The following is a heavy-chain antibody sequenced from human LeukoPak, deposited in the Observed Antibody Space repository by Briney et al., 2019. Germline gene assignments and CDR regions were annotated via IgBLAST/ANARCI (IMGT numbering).Heavy chain of an antibody. V-gene: IGHV4-59*08. J-gene: IGHJ4*02. CDR2: IYYSGST. D-gene: IGHD6-25*01. CDR3: AGRSYSSGFYYFDY. CDR1: GGSITSYY. Sequence: PSETLSLTCTVSGGSITSYYWSWIRQSPGKGLEWIGYIYYSGSTNYNPSLKSRVTISVDTSKNQFSLKLSSVTAADTAVYYCAGRSYSSGFYYFDYWGQGTLDTVSS.